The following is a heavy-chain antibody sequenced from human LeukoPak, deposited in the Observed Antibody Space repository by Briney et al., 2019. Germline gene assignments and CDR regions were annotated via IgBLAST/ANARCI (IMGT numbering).Heavy chain of an antibody. CDR2: ISGSGGRT. Sequence: GGSLRLSCAASGFTFSNYAMTWVRQAPGKGLEWVSGISGSGGRTYYADSVKGRFTISRDNSKNTLYLQMNSLRAEDTAVYCCAKGFSIVVVPAAMSYWGQGTLVTVSS. V-gene: IGHV3-23*01. CDR3: AKGFSIVVVPAAMSY. CDR1: GFTFSNYA. D-gene: IGHD2-2*01. J-gene: IGHJ4*02.